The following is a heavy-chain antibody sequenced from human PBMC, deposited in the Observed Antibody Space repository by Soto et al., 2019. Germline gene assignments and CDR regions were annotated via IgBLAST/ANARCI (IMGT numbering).Heavy chain of an antibody. CDR2: ITGSGART. Sequence: GGSLRLSCAASGFTFRSYTMSWVRQAPGKGLEWVAAITGSGARTFLADSVKGRFTISRDNFKNILYMEMNSLRVEDTAVYYCAKDEYYDSSGTHPTYWGQGTLVTVSS. D-gene: IGHD3-22*01. V-gene: IGHV3-23*01. CDR3: AKDEYYDSSGTHPTY. CDR1: GFTFRSYT. J-gene: IGHJ4*02.